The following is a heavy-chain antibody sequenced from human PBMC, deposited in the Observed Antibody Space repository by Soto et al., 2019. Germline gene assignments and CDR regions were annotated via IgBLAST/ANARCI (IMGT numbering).Heavy chain of an antibody. CDR3: ASGKSQMTQDRMGFYYYMDV. CDR1: GATFNDYT. V-gene: IGHV1-69*08. CDR2: VIPLLDAS. D-gene: IGHD2-15*01. J-gene: IGHJ6*03. Sequence: QVQLVQSGAEVKKPGSSVRISGAASGATFNDYTFTWVRRAPGQGLEWMGRVIPLLDASNYAEKFQDRVTITADRSTSTVYMELSGLKSEDSAIYYCASGKSQMTQDRMGFYYYMDVWGKGTTVTVSS.